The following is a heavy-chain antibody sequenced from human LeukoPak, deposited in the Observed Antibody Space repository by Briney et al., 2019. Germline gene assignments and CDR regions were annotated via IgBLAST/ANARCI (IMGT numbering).Heavy chain of an antibody. J-gene: IGHJ5*02. D-gene: IGHD5-18*01. V-gene: IGHV4-34*01. CDR1: GGSFSGYY. CDR2: INHSGST. CDR3: ARGVPSGYSYARQASVP. Sequence: SETLSLTCAVYGGSFSGYYWSWIRQPPGKGLEWIGEINHSGSTNYNPSLKSRVTISVDTSKNQFSLKLSSVTAADTAVYYCARGVPSGYSYARQASVPWGQGTLVTVSS.